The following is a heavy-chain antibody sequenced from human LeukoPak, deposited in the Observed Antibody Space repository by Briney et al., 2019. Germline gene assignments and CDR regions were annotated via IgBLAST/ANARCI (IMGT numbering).Heavy chain of an antibody. Sequence: GGSLRLSCAASGFTFSGYWMSWVRQAPGKGLEWVANIKQDGSEKFYVDSVKGRFTISRDNAKNSLFLQMNSLRAEDTAVHYCARLGAYCSSTSCPGGFDYWGQGTLVTVSS. CDR1: GFTFSGYW. V-gene: IGHV3-7*01. D-gene: IGHD2-2*01. CDR2: IKQDGSEK. CDR3: ARLGAYCSSTSCPGGFDY. J-gene: IGHJ4*02.